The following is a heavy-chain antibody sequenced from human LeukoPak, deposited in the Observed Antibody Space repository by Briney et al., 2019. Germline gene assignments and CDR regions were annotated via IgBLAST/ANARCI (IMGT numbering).Heavy chain of an antibody. CDR1: GYSFPTSW. Sequence: GESLKISCKGSGYSFPTSWMGWVRQMPGKGLEWMGIIYPGDSDTRYSPSFQGQVTISVDTSINTVYLQWSSVRDSDNAMYYCARVYEDCTSTTCYHGWFDPWGQGTLVTVSS. CDR3: ARVYEDCTSTTCYHGWFDP. D-gene: IGHD2/OR15-2a*01. CDR2: IYPGDSDT. J-gene: IGHJ5*02. V-gene: IGHV5-51*01.